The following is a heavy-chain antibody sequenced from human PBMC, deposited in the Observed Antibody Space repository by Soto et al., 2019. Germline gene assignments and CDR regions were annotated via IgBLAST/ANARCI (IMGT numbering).Heavy chain of an antibody. V-gene: IGHV4-61*01. CDR1: GDSVTSATYY. J-gene: IGHJ6*02. D-gene: IGHD3-16*01. CDR3: ARVVWQVYYYYAMDV. CDR2: NSNSGST. Sequence: PSETLSLTCTVSGDSVTSATYYWTWIRQPPGKRLKWIGHNSNSGSTHYNHSFKSRVTISVDTSKNKITMNLRSMTAADTAVYNCARVVWQVYYYYAMDVWGQGTTVTISS.